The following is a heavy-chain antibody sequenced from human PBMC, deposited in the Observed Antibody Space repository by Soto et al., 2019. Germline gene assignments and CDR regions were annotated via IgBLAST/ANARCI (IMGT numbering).Heavy chain of an antibody. CDR2: IYWDDDK. CDR3: AHRLGSGSSTNRPFDY. Sequence: GSGPTLVNPTQTLTLTCTFSGFSLSTSGVGVGWIRQPPGKALEWLALIYWDDDKRYSPSLKSRLTITKDTSKNQVVLTMTNMDPVDTATYYCAHRLGSGSSTNRPFDYWGQGTLVTVSS. J-gene: IGHJ4*02. D-gene: IGHD6-13*01. V-gene: IGHV2-5*02. CDR1: GFSLSTSGVG.